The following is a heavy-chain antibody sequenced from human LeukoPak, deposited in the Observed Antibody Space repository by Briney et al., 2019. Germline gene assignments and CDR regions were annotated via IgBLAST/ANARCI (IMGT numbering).Heavy chain of an antibody. CDR2: IYYSGST. CDR3: AKDRYGDYEAPFHYYMDA. D-gene: IGHD5-12*01. V-gene: IGHV4-34*01. CDR1: GGSFSGYY. Sequence: SETLSLTCAVYGGSFSGYYWSWIRQPPGKGLEWIGSIYYSGSTYYNPSLKSRVTISVDTSKNQFSLKLSSVTAADTAVYYCAKDRYGDYEAPFHYYMDAWGRGTTVTVSS. J-gene: IGHJ6*03.